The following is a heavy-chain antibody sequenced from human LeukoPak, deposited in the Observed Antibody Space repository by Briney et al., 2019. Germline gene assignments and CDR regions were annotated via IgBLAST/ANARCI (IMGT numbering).Heavy chain of an antibody. J-gene: IGHJ5*02. V-gene: IGHV4-39*01. CDR1: GGSISRGSYY. CDR3: ARLNADFEVAP. CDR2: TYYSGST. D-gene: IGHD3-3*01. Sequence: PSETLSLTCTVSGGSISRGSYYWGWIRQPPGKGLEWIGSTYYSGSTYYNPSLKSRVTISVDTSKNQFSLKVNSVTAAETAVYYCARLNADFEVAPWGQGTLVTVSS.